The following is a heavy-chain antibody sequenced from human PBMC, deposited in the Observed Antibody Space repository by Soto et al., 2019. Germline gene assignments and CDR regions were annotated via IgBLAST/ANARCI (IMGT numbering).Heavy chain of an antibody. CDR3: ARSAGWYAIHA. D-gene: IGHD6-19*01. CDR1: GDSVSSPYY. CDR2: VFHTGTT. J-gene: IGHJ5*02. V-gene: IGHV4-4*02. Sequence: QVQLQESGPGLVKPSGTLSLTCAVSGDSVSSPYYWCWVRQPPGKGLEWIGEVFHTGTTSYNPSLRSRVTISMDKSINQFSLDLSSVTAADTAVYYCARSAGWYAIHAWSQGTLVIVSS.